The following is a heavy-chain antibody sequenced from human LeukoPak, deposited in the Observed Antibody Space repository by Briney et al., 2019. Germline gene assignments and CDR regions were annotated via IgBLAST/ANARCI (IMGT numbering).Heavy chain of an antibody. CDR2: IYYSGST. Sequence: PSETLSLTCTVSGGSISSYYWSWIRQPPGRGLEWIGYIYYSGSTNYNPSLKSRVTISVDTSKNQFSLKLSSVTAADTAVYYCAKSPRVGAYYYGMDVWGQGTTVTVSS. CDR1: GGSISSYY. CDR3: AKSPRVGAYYYGMDV. J-gene: IGHJ6*02. V-gene: IGHV4-59*12. D-gene: IGHD1-26*01.